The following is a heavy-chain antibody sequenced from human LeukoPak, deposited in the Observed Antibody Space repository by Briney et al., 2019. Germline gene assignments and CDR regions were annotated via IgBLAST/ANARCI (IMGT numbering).Heavy chain of an antibody. CDR1: GFTFSSYW. J-gene: IGHJ5*02. Sequence: GGSLRLSCAASGFTFSSYWMHWVRQAPGKGLVWVSRINDDVSTTNYADSVKGRYTISRDNAKNTLYLQMNSLRAEDTAVYYCARGGWQGNWFDPWGQGTLVTVSS. D-gene: IGHD6-19*01. CDR3: ARGGWQGNWFDP. V-gene: IGHV3-74*01. CDR2: INDDVSTT.